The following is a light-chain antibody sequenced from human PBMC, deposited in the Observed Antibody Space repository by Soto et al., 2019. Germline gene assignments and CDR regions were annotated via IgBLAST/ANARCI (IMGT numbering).Light chain of an antibody. CDR1: SSDVGGYNY. V-gene: IGLV2-14*01. CDR2: DVS. Sequence: QSALTQPASVSGSPGQSITISCTGTSSDVGGYNYVSWYQQHPGKAPKLMIYDVSYRPSGVSNRFSGSKSGNTASLTISGLQAEDEADYYCSSYTSSSTRVFGIGTKLTVL. CDR3: SSYTSSSTRV. J-gene: IGLJ1*01.